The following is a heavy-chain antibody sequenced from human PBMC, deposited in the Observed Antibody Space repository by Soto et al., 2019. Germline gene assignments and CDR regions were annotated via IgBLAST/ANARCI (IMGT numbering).Heavy chain of an antibody. CDR2: IYYSGST. V-gene: IGHV4-59*01. CDR1: GGSISSYY. D-gene: IGHD2-2*02. Sequence: QVQLQESGPGLVKPSETLSLTCTVSGGSISSYYWNWIRQPPGKGLEWIGYIYYSGSTNYNPYLKSRVTISAGTPKNQVSLKLSSVTYADTAVYYCAGEGTYTNYYYYVMDVWCQGTTVTVSS. J-gene: IGHJ6*02. CDR3: AGEGTYTNYYYYVMDV.